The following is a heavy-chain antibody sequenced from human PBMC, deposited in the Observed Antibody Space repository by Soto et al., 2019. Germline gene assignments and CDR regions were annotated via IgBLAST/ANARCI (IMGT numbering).Heavy chain of an antibody. V-gene: IGHV6-1*01. CDR2: TYYRSTWYN. CDR1: GDSVSSNSAA. CDR3: VRNRAGATSEYFDY. D-gene: IGHD6-13*01. Sequence: SQTLSLTCAISGDSVSSNSAAWNWIRQSPSRGLEWLGRTYYRSTWYNDYAGSVKSRITINPDTSKNQFSLQLNSVTPEDTAVYYCVRNRAGATSEYFDYWGQGTLVTVSS. J-gene: IGHJ4*02.